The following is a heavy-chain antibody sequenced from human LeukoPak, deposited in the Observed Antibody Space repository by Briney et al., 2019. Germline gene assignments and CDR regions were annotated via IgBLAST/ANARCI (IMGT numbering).Heavy chain of an antibody. CDR1: GGTFSSYA. CDR2: IIPIFGTA. CDR3: ASTYSSSWYEEYYYGMDV. J-gene: IGHJ6*02. V-gene: IGHV1-69*13. D-gene: IGHD6-13*01. Sequence: ASVKVSCKASGGTFSSYAISWVRQAPGQGLEWMGGIIPIFGTANYAQKFQGRVTITADESTSTAYMELSSLRSEDTAVYYCASTYSSSWYEEYYYGMDVWGQGTTVTVSS.